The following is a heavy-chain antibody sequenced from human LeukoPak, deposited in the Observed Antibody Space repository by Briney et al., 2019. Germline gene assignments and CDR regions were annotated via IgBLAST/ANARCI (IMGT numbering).Heavy chain of an antibody. CDR1: GGSISNYY. D-gene: IGHD2-15*01. Sequence: SETLSLTCTVSGGSISNYYWSWIRQPAGKGLEWTGRIYTDGSTNYNPSLKSRVTMSVDTSRNQFSLNLRSVTAADTALYYCARGGASSKWLDPWGQGTLVTVSS. CDR2: IYTDGST. V-gene: IGHV4-4*07. CDR3: ARGGASSKWLDP. J-gene: IGHJ5*02.